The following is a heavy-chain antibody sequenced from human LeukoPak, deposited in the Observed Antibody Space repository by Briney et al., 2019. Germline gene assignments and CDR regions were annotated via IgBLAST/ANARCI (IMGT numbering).Heavy chain of an antibody. J-gene: IGHJ4*01. CDR3: AKGIYSSGWSYFDY. V-gene: IGHV3-23*01. Sequence: GGSLRLSCAATGFTFSNSAMSWVRQAPGKGLERVSTLSGSGITTYYADSVKGRFTISRDNSKNTLYLQMNSLRAEDTAVYYCAKGIYSSGWSYFDYWGHGTLVTVSS. D-gene: IGHD6-19*01. CDR2: LSGSGITT. CDR1: GFTFSNSA.